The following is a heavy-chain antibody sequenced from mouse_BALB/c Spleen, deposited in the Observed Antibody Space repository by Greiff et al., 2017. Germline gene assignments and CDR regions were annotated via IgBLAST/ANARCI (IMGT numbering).Heavy chain of an antibody. CDR2: IRNKANGYTT. CDR1: GFTFTDYY. D-gene: IGHD4-1*01. J-gene: IGHJ1*01. CDR3: ARDITDGYFDV. Sequence: EVQQVESGGGLVQPGGSLRLSCATSGFTFTDYYMSWVRQPPGKALEWLGFIRNKANGYTTEYSASVKGRFTISRDNSQSILYLQMNTLRAEDSATYYCARDITDGYFDVWGAGTTVTVSS. V-gene: IGHV7-3*02.